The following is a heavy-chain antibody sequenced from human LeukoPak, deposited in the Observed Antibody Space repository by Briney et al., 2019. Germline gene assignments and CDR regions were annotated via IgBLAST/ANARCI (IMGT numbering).Heavy chain of an antibody. CDR1: GFTFSGYG. D-gene: IGHD6-19*01. V-gene: IGHV3-33*06. CDR3: VKDLHNPVDDY. Sequence: SGGSLRLSCAASGFTFSGYGMHWVRQAPGKGLEWVAVIWYDGSNKYYADSVKGRFTISRDNSKNTLYLQMNSLRAEDTAVYYCVKDLHNPVDDYWGQGTLVTVSS. CDR2: IWYDGSNK. J-gene: IGHJ4*02.